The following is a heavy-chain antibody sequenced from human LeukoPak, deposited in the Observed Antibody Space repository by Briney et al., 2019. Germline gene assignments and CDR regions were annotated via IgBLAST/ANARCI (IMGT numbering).Heavy chain of an antibody. V-gene: IGHV3-7*01. Sequence: GGSLRLSCAASGFTFSDYYMSWIRQAPGKGLEWVANIKQDGSEKHYVDSVKGRFTISRDNAKNSLYLQMSSLRAEDTAVYYCAKDRGYSYGYLNWFDPWGQGTLVTVSS. D-gene: IGHD5-18*01. CDR2: IKQDGSEK. CDR3: AKDRGYSYGYLNWFDP. CDR1: GFTFSDYY. J-gene: IGHJ5*02.